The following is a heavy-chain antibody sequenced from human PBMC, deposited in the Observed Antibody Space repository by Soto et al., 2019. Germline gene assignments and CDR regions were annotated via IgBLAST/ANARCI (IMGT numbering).Heavy chain of an antibody. Sequence: QVQLVQSGAEVKKPGSSVKVSCKASGGTFSSYTISWVRQAPGQGLEWMGRIIPILGIANYAQKFQGRVTITADKSTSTAYMELSSLRSEDMAVYYCARFPLYYGSGEWGQGTLVTVSS. V-gene: IGHV1-69*02. CDR3: ARFPLYYGSGE. D-gene: IGHD3-10*01. J-gene: IGHJ4*02. CDR2: IIPILGIA. CDR1: GGTFSSYT.